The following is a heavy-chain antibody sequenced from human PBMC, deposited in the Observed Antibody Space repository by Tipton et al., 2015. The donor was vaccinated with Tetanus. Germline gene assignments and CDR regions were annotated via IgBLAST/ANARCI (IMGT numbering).Heavy chain of an antibody. CDR1: GGSISSGGFF. CDR3: ARDQGGGRVARLNWFGP. CDR2: VYYSGST. Sequence: TLSLTCTVSGGSISSGGFFWNWIRQFPGKGLEWIGYVYYSGSTFYNPSLKSRVTMSVDTSNNQFSLRLSSVTAADTAVYYCARDQGGGRVARLNWFGPWGQGTLVTVSS. J-gene: IGHJ5*02. V-gene: IGHV4-31*03. D-gene: IGHD3-16*01.